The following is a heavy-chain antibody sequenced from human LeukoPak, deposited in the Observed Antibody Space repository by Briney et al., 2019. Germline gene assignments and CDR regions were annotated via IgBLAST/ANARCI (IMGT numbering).Heavy chain of an antibody. D-gene: IGHD5-18*01. J-gene: IGHJ4*02. CDR3: ASGFTYGFLDY. CDR1: GGSISDYY. CDR2: IYTSGST. Sequence: SETLSLTCTVSGGSISDYYGSWIRQPAGKGLEWIGRIYTSGSTNYNPSLQSRITMSVDTSKIQFSRKLSSVTAADTAVYYCASGFTYGFLDYWGQGTLVTVSS. V-gene: IGHV4-4*07.